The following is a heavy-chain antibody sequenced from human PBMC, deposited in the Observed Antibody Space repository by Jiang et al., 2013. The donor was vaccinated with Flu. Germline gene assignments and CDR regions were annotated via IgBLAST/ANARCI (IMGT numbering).Heavy chain of an antibody. CDR2: IRNKANSYST. CDR1: GFTFSDHY. J-gene: IGHJ4*02. D-gene: IGHD3-22*01. Sequence: VQLLESGGGLVQPGGSLRLSCAVSGFTFSDHYIDWVRQAPGKGLEWVGRIRNKANSYSTEYAASVKGRFTFSRDDSKNSLSLQMNSLKIEDTAVYYCRSDYYDSSGYHFDYWGQGTLVTVSS. CDR3: RSDYYDSSGYHFDY. V-gene: IGHV3-72*01.